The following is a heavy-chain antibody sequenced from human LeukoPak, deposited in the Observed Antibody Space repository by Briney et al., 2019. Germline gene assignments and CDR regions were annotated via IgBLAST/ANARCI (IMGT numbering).Heavy chain of an antibody. CDR2: IRYDGSNK. CDR1: GFTFSSYG. CDR3: ARDQYSGYERDYYYGMDV. V-gene: IGHV3-30*02. Sequence: PGGSLRLSCAASGFTFSSYGMHWVRQAPGKGLEWVAFIRYDGSNKYYADSVKGRFTISRDNSKNSLYLQMNSLRAEDTAVYYCARDQYSGYERDYYYGMDVWGQGTTVTVSS. D-gene: IGHD5-12*01. J-gene: IGHJ6*02.